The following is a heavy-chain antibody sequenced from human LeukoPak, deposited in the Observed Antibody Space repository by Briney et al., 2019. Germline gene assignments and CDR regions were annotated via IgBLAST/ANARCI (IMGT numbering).Heavy chain of an antibody. CDR3: AREVAGSGKNGMDV. CDR1: GFTFRSYE. J-gene: IGHJ6*02. V-gene: IGHV3-48*03. D-gene: IGHD6-19*01. Sequence: PGGSLRLSCAASGFTFRSYEMNWVRHAPGRGLEWVSHISGGGESTVYPDSVKGRFTVSRDNAKNSLYLQMNSLRAEDTGLYFCAREVAGSGKNGMDVWGQGTTVTVSS. CDR2: ISGGGEST.